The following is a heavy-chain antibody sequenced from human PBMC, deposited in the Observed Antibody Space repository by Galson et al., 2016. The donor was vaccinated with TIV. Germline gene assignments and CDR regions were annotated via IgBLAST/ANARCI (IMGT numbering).Heavy chain of an antibody. CDR2: LYNSGDS. CDR3: ARPGSYSSSWYFLDP. Sequence: SLRLSCSASGFSVSNTYLSWVRQAPGKGLEWVSVLYNSGDSRYADSVKGRFTISRDNSKNTVYLQMNSLRAEDTAVYYCARPGSYSSSWYFLDPWGQGTLVTVSS. CDR1: GFSVSNTY. D-gene: IGHD6-13*01. J-gene: IGHJ5*02. V-gene: IGHV3-53*01.